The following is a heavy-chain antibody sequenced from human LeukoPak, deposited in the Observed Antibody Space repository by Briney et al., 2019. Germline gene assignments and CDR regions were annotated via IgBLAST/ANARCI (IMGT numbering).Heavy chain of an antibody. J-gene: IGHJ3*02. CDR3: ARSILTGYFDQIDAFDI. Sequence: GRSLGLSCAASGFTFSSYAMHWVRQAPGKGLEWVAVISYDGSNKYYADSVKGRFTISRDNSKNTLYLQMNSLRAEDTAVYYCARSILTGYFDQIDAFDIWGQGTMVTVSS. CDR2: ISYDGSNK. D-gene: IGHD3-9*01. CDR1: GFTFSSYA. V-gene: IGHV3-30-3*01.